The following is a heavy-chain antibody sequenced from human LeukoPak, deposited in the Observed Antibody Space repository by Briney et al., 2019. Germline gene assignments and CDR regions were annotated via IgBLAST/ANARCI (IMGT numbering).Heavy chain of an antibody. J-gene: IGHJ4*02. CDR1: GGSFRGYY. V-gene: IGHV4-34*01. Sequence: PSETLSLTCAVYGGSFRGYYWSWIRQPPGKGLEWIGEINHSGSTNYNPSLKSRVTISVDTSKNQFSLKLSSVTAADTAVYYCARRSPRYSYGRFDYWGQGTLVTVSS. CDR3: ARRSPRYSYGRFDY. CDR2: INHSGST. D-gene: IGHD5-18*01.